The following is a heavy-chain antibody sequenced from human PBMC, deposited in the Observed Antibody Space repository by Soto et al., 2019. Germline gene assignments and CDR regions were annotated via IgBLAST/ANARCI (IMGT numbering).Heavy chain of an antibody. V-gene: IGHV3-74*01. J-gene: IGHJ4*02. CDR2: ISTDGTTT. CDR1: GFTFKSYW. CDR3: AVSKTFDY. Sequence: EVQLVESGGGLVQPGGSLRLSCAASGFTFKSYWMHWVRQAPGEGLVWVSRISTDGTTTDYADSVKGRFTVSRDNAKNTLHLQMNSLRAEDTAVYYCAVSKTFDYWGQGTLVTVSS.